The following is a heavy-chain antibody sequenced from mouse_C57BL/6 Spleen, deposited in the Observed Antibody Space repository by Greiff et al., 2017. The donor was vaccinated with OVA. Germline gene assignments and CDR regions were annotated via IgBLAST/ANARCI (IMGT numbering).Heavy chain of an antibody. Sequence: VQLQQSGPELVKPGASVKISCKASGYTFTDYYMNWVKQSHGKSLEWIGDINPNNGGTSYNQKFKGKATLTVDKSSRMAYMELRSLTSEDSAVYYFAYGSPFAYWGQGTLVTVSA. J-gene: IGHJ3*01. V-gene: IGHV1-26*01. CDR1: GYTFTDYY. CDR2: INPNNGGT. CDR3: AYGSPFAY. D-gene: IGHD1-1*01.